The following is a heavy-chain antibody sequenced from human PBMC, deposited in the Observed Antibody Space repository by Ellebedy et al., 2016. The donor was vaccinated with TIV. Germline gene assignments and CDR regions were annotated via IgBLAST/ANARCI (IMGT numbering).Heavy chain of an antibody. CDR2: IIPIFGTA. CDR1: GGTFSSYA. J-gene: IGHJ6*02. CDR3: ARGIGSGSYLKEDPSYGMDV. D-gene: IGHD3-10*01. Sequence: SVKVSXKASGGTFSSYAISWVRQAPGQGLEWMGGIIPIFGTANYAQKFQGRVTITADESTSTAYMELSSLRSEDTAVYYCARGIGSGSYLKEDPSYGMDVWGQGTTVTVSS. V-gene: IGHV1-69*13.